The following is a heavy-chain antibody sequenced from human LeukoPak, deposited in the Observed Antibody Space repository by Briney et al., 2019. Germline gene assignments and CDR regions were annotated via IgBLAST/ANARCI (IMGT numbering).Heavy chain of an antibody. CDR3: ARGGYSESFYNPRSHGMDV. CDR2: INPSGDTT. D-gene: IGHD3-10*01. V-gene: IGHV1-46*01. Sequence: GASVKVSCKASGYTFTNYYLHWVRQAPGQGLAWMGIINPSGDTTRYVEKFQGRVTMTRDTSASTVYMELSSLRSEDTAVYYCARGGYSESFYNPRSHGMDVWGQGTTVIVSS. CDR1: GYTFTNYY. J-gene: IGHJ6*02.